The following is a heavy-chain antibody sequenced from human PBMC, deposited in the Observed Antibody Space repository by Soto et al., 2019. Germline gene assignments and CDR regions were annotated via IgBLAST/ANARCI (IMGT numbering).Heavy chain of an antibody. CDR1: GFTFSSYA. CDR2: IGASGGLT. V-gene: IGHV3-23*01. Sequence: EVQLLESGGGLEQPGGSLRLTCAASGFTFSSYAMSWVRQAPGKGLEWVSGIGASGGLTYYADSVKGRFTITRDNSKNTLFLQMDSLRAEDTAVYYCAKRPTGYCSGGGCYTLYWGQGTLVTVSS. D-gene: IGHD2-15*01. J-gene: IGHJ4*02. CDR3: AKRPTGYCSGGGCYTLY.